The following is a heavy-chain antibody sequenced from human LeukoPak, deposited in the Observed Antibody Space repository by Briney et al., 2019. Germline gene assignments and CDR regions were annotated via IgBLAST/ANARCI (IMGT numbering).Heavy chain of an antibody. J-gene: IGHJ4*02. CDR2: INPSGGYT. CDR3: ARGVTRDYYDTTGYYLDY. CDR1: GYMFTSLY. Sequence: ASVKVSCKASGYMFTSLYMHWVRQAPGQGLEWMGIINPSGGYTTYAQRFQGRLTMTRDTSTSTFYMELSSLRSEDTAVYYCARGVTRDYYDTTGYYLDYWGQGTLVTVSS. V-gene: IGHV1-46*01. D-gene: IGHD3-22*01.